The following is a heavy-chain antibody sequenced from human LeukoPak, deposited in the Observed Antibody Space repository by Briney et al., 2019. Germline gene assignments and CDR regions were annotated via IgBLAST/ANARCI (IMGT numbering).Heavy chain of an antibody. J-gene: IGHJ4*02. Sequence: LSLTCTVSGGSISSGGYYWSWVRQAPGKGLEWVSVIYSGGSTYYADSVKGRFTISRDNSKNTLYLQMNSLRAEDTAVYYCASLGYYSSGFDYWGQGTLVTVSS. CDR3: ASLGYYSSGFDY. V-gene: IGHV3-53*01. D-gene: IGHD6-19*01. CDR1: GGSISSGGYY. CDR2: IYSGGST.